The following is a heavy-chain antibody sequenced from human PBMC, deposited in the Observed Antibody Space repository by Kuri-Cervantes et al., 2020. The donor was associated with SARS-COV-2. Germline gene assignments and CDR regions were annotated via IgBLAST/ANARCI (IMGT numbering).Heavy chain of an antibody. J-gene: IGHJ4*02. V-gene: IGHV1-18*04. CDR3: ARDPCGIDCWRRLDY. D-gene: IGHD2-21*01. CDR1: GYTFTNYG. CDR2: ISAYNGDT. Sequence: ASVKVSCKASGYTFTNYGINWVRQAPGQGLEWMGWISAYNGDTFFAHNFQGRVTMTVDASTSTAYMELRSLRSDDTAVYYCARDPCGIDCWRRLDYWGQGTLVTVSS.